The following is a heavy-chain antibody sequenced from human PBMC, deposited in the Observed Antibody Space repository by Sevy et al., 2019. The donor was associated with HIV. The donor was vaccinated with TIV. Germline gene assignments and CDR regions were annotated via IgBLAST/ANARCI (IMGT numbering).Heavy chain of an antibody. Sequence: GGSLRLSCAASGFTFSSYAMSWVRPAPAKGLEWVSAISGSGGSTYYADSVKGRFTISRDNSKNSLYLQMNSLRAEDTVVYYCATRYGDYFPYFDYWGQGTLVTVSS. CDR3: ATRYGDYFPYFDY. D-gene: IGHD4-17*01. CDR1: GFTFSSYA. CDR2: ISGSGGST. J-gene: IGHJ4*02. V-gene: IGHV3-23*01.